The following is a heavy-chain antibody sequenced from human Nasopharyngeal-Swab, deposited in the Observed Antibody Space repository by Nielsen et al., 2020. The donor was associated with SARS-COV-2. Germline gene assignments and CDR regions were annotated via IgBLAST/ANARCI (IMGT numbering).Heavy chain of an antibody. CDR1: GGSISSSIW. Sequence: GSLRLTCAVSGGSISSSIWWTWVRQPPGKGLEWIGEIYHSGSTNYNLSLKSRVTISVDKSKNQFSLKLSSVTAADTAVYYCARVKAGNHYGMDVWGQGTTVTVSS. CDR2: IYHSGST. CDR3: ARVKAGNHYGMDV. V-gene: IGHV4-4*02. J-gene: IGHJ6*02. D-gene: IGHD1-14*01.